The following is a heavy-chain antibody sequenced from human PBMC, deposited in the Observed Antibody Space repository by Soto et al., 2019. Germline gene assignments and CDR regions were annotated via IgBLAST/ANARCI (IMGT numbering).Heavy chain of an antibody. J-gene: IGHJ6*02. Sequence: QVQLVQSGAEVKKPGSSVKVSCKASGGTFSSYAISWVRQAPGQGLEWMGGIIPIFGTANYAQKFQGRVTITADESTSTAYMGLSSLRSEDTAVYYCGAVVTREVYYYYGMDVWGQGTTVTVSS. CDR2: IIPIFGTA. CDR1: GGTFSSYA. V-gene: IGHV1-69*01. D-gene: IGHD2-21*02. CDR3: GAVVTREVYYYYGMDV.